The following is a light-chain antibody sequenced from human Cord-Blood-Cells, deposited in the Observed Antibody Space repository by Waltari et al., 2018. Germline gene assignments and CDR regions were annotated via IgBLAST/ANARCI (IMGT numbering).Light chain of an antibody. CDR2: AAS. Sequence: DIQMTQSPSSLSASVGDRVTITSRASQSISSYLNWYQQKPGKAPKLLIYAASSLQSGVPSRFSGSGSGTDFTLTISSLQPEDFATYYCQQSYSTLLFTFGPGTKVDIK. CDR3: QQSYSTLLFT. V-gene: IGKV1-39*01. J-gene: IGKJ3*01. CDR1: QSISSY.